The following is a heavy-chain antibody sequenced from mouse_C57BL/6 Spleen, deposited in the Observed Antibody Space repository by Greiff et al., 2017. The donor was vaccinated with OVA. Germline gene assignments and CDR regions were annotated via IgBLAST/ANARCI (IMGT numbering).Heavy chain of an antibody. J-gene: IGHJ3*01. Sequence: EVKLMESEGGLVQPGSSMKLSCTASGFTFSDYYMAWVRQVPEKGLEWVANINYDGSSTYYLDSLKSRFIISRDNAKNILYLQMSSLKSEDTATYYCARESYYYGSSYGGFAYWGQGTLVTVSA. V-gene: IGHV5-16*01. CDR3: ARESYYYGSSYGGFAY. D-gene: IGHD1-1*01. CDR1: GFTFSDYY. CDR2: INYDGSST.